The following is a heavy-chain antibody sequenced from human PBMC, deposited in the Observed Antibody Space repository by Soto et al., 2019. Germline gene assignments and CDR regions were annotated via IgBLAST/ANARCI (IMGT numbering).Heavy chain of an antibody. D-gene: IGHD7-27*01. Sequence: QEQLQESGPGLVKPSETLSLTCTVSGGSISNHYWSWIRQPPGKGLEWIGYIYYNGNTNYNPPLKSRVTMSVDTSKNQMSLKLSSVTAADTAVYYCTRANWYSEYWGQGTLVTVSS. V-gene: IGHV4-59*11. CDR3: TRANWYSEY. CDR2: IYYNGNT. J-gene: IGHJ4*02. CDR1: GGSISNHY.